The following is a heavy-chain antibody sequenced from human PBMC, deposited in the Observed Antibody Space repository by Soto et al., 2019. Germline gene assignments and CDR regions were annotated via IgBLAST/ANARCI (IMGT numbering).Heavy chain of an antibody. CDR1: GGSISSSSYY. V-gene: IGHV4-39*01. CDR2: IYYSGST. D-gene: IGHD5-18*01. J-gene: IGHJ4*02. CDR3: ARHWGVDTAMVTGLYFDY. Sequence: SETLSLTCTVSGGSISSSSYYWGWIRQPPGKGLEWIGSIYYSGSTYYNPSLKSRVTISVDTSKNQFSLKLSSVTAADTAVYYCARHWGVDTAMVTGLYFDYWGQGTLVTVSS.